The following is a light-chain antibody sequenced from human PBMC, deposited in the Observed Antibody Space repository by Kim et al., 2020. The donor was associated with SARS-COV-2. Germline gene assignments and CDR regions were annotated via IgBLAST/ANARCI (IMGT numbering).Light chain of an antibody. J-gene: IGKJ2*01. Sequence: SAYVGDRVTITGRASQSISSYLNWYQQKPGKAPKILIYAASSLQSGVPSRFSSSGSGTDFTLTISSLQPEDFATYYCQQSYSTPYTFGQGTKLEI. CDR2: AAS. CDR3: QQSYSTPYT. CDR1: QSISSY. V-gene: IGKV1-39*01.